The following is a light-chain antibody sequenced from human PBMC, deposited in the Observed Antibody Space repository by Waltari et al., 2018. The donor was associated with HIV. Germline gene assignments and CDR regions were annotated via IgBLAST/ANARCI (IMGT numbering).Light chain of an antibody. Sequence: QSALTQPASVSGSPGQSITISCTGTSSDVGGFKLVSWYQQFPGKAPKLIIYEVFNRPSGVSDRFSGSKSGNMASLTISDLQAEDEATYHCASFASDTTVPVFGGGTRLTVL. J-gene: IGLJ2*01. V-gene: IGLV2-14*01. CDR3: ASFASDTTVPV. CDR1: SSDVGGFKL. CDR2: EVF.